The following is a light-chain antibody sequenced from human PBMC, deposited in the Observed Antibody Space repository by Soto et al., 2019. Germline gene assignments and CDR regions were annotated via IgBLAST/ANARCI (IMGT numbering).Light chain of an antibody. Sequence: DIQMTQSPSTLSASVGDRVTITCRANETISFWLAWYQQKPRKAPKLLISDASTLESGVPSRFSGSGYGTDLSLTISSLQPEDLATYYCKQSKSFPLTFGGGTKV. CDR3: KQSKSFPLT. CDR2: DAS. CDR1: ETISFW. V-gene: IGKV1-5*01. J-gene: IGKJ4*01.